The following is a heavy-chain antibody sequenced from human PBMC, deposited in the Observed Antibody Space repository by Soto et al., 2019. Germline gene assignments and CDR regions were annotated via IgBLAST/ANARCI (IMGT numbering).Heavy chain of an antibody. Sequence: GGSLRLSCAASGFTVSSNYMSWVRPAPGKGLEWVSVIYSGGSTYYADSVKGRFTISRDNSKNTLYLRMNSLRAEDTAVYYSARENILTGSNWFDPWGQGTLVTVSS. CDR3: ARENILTGSNWFDP. CDR2: IYSGGST. J-gene: IGHJ5*02. CDR1: GFTVSSNY. D-gene: IGHD3-9*01. V-gene: IGHV3-53*01.